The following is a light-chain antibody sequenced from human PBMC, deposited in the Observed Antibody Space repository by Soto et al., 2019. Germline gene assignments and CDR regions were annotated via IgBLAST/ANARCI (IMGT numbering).Light chain of an antibody. CDR3: QQYGNSPPFT. Sequence: EIVLTQSPGTLSLSQGERATFPCRPIQRFSINNLGWYQQNPGQAPRLLIYDTSSRATGIPDRFSGSGSGTDSTLTISRLEPEDFAVYYCQQYGNSPPFTFGQETKLEI. CDR1: QRFSINN. CDR2: DTS. V-gene: IGKV3-20*01. J-gene: IGKJ2*01.